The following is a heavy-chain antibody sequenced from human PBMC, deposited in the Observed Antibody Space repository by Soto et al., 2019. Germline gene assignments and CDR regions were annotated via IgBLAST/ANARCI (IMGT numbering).Heavy chain of an antibody. CDR2: FSGGGGGT. V-gene: IGHV3-23*01. Sequence: EVQLLDSGGGLVQPGGSLRLSCAVSGFIISDYGVTWVRQAPGKGLEWVSGFSGGGGGTFYADSVKGRFTISRDDPKNTAYLQMNSLGAEDTAVYYCVRDGLTFGGDWGQGTLVAVSS. CDR3: VRDGLTFGGD. J-gene: IGHJ4*02. D-gene: IGHD3-16*01. CDR1: GFIISDYG.